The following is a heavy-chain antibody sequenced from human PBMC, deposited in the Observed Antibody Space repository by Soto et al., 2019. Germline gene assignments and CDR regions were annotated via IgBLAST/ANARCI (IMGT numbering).Heavy chain of an antibody. V-gene: IGHV4-59*11. CDR3: ARTLEYGHMEV. J-gene: IGHJ6*03. CDR1: GDSIRNLY. CDR2: IYRGGST. Sequence: PSETLSLTCSVSGDSIRNLYWRWIRQPLGKGLEWIGYIYRGGSTKYNPSLKSRLTMSADTSKNQFSLKLTSVTAADTAVYYCARTLEYGHMEVWGNGTSVTVSS. D-gene: IGHD4-17*01.